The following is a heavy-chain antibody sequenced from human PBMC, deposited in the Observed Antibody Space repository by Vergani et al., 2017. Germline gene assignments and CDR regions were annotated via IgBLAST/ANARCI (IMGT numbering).Heavy chain of an antibody. J-gene: IGHJ6*02. Sequence: EVQLLESGGGLVQPGGSLRLSCAASGFTFSSYAMSWVRQAPGKGLEWVSAISGSGGSTYYADSVKGRFTISRDNSENTLYLQMNSLRAEDTAVYYCAKDLHRIVVVVAADYYYYGMDVWGQGTTVTVSS. CDR3: AKDLHRIVVVVAADYYYYGMDV. V-gene: IGHV3-23*01. CDR1: GFTFSSYA. CDR2: ISGSGGST. D-gene: IGHD2-15*01.